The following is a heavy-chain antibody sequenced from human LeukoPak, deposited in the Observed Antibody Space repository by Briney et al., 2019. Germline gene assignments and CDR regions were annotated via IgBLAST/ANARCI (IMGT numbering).Heavy chain of an antibody. D-gene: IGHD3-22*01. J-gene: IGHJ4*02. V-gene: IGHV3-11*01. Sequence: GGSLRLSCAASGFTFSDYYMSWIRQAPGKGLEWVSYISSSGSTIYYADSVKGRSTISRDNAKNSLYLQMNSLRAEDTAVYYCARDRMGTYYDSSGYHYHDYWGQGTLVTVSS. CDR2: ISSSGSTI. CDR3: ARDRMGTYYDSSGYHYHDY. CDR1: GFTFSDYY.